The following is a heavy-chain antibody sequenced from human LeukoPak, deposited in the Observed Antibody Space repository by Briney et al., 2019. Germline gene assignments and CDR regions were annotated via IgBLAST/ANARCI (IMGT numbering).Heavy chain of an antibody. V-gene: IGHV4-4*02. CDR1: GGSISSSNW. J-gene: IGHJ4*02. CDR2: IYHSGST. D-gene: IGHD3-10*01. Sequence: SETLSLTCAVSGGSISSSNWWSWVRQPPGKGLEWIGEIYHSGSTNYNPSLKSRVTISVDKSKNQFSLKLSSVTAADTAVYYCARAYYGSGSYYSYWGQGTLVTVSS. CDR3: ARAYYGSGSYYSY.